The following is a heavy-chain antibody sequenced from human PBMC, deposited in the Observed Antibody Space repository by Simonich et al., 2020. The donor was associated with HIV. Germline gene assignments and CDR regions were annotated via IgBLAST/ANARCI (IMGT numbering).Heavy chain of an antibody. CDR2: ITVDNGNT. V-gene: IGHV1-18*01. Sequence: QVQLVQSGAEVKKPGASVKVSCKASGYTYIHYGINWVRQAPGQGLEWMGRITVDNGNTDSTQKIRSRLTLTTDTSTTTAYMELGSLRSDDTAVYYCARDLPIGSYFDYWGQGTLVTVSS. D-gene: IGHD1-26*01. J-gene: IGHJ4*02. CDR1: GYTYIHYG. CDR3: ARDLPIGSYFDY.